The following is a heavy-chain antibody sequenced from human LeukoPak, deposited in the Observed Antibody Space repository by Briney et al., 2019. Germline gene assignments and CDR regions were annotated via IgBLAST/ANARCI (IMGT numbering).Heavy chain of an antibody. CDR2: IDGSGGFT. J-gene: IGHJ5*02. D-gene: IGHD1-14*01. Sequence: GGSLRLSCAASGFTFSSDAMTWDRQAPGKGLEWVSSIDGSGGFTYYADSVKGRFTISRDNSKNTLYLQMNSLRAEDTAIYYCAKKPAGFDPWGQGTLVTVSS. CDR1: GFTFSSDA. V-gene: IGHV3-23*01. CDR3: AKKPAGFDP.